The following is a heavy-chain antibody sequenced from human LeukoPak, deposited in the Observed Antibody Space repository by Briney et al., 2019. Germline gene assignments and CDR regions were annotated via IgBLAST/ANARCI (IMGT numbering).Heavy chain of an antibody. Sequence: PSETLSLTCAVYGGSFSGYYWSWIRQPPGKGLEWIGEINHSGSTNYNPSLKSRVTISVDTSKNQFSLKLSSVTAADTAVYYCARRGYSSGSYGLDPWGQGTLVTVSS. CDR3: ARRGYSSGSYGLDP. D-gene: IGHD6-19*01. CDR2: INHSGST. J-gene: IGHJ5*02. CDR1: GGSFSGYY. V-gene: IGHV4-34*01.